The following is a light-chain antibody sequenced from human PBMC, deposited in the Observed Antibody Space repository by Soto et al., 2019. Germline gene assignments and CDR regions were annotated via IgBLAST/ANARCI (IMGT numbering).Light chain of an antibody. J-gene: IGLJ2*01. V-gene: IGLV2-14*01. CDR3: CSYTSSITRV. CDR2: EVV. Sequence: QSALTQPASVSGSPGQSITISCTGTSSDIGGYNYVSWYQQHPGKAPKLMIYEVVNRPSGVSNRFSGSKSGNTASLTISGLQAEDEADYYYCSYTSSITRVFGGGTKVTVL. CDR1: SSDIGGYNY.